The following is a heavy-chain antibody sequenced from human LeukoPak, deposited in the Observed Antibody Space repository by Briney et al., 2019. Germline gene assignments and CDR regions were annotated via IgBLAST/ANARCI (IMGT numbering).Heavy chain of an antibody. CDR2: IYYSGST. J-gene: IGHJ5*02. CDR1: GGSISSGDYY. V-gene: IGHV4-30-4*08. CDR3: ASTICSSTSCWFDP. D-gene: IGHD2-2*01. Sequence: SETLSLTCTVSGGSISSGDYYWSWIRQPPGKGLEWIGYIYYSGSTNYNPSLKSRVTISVDTSKNQFSLKLSSVTAADTAVYYCASTICSSTSCWFDPWGQGTLVTVSS.